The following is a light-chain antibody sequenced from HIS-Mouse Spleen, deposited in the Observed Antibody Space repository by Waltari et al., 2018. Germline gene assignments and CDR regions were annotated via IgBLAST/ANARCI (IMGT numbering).Light chain of an antibody. CDR3: CSYAGSSTVV. CDR2: EGS. Sequence: QSALTQPASVSGSPGQSITIPCPGTSSNVVSHNLVSLYQQHPGKAPKLMIYEGSKRPSGVSNRFSGSKSGNTASLTISGLQAEDEADYYCCSYAGSSTVVFGGGTKLTVL. V-gene: IGLV2-23*01. CDR1: SSNVVSHNL. J-gene: IGLJ2*01.